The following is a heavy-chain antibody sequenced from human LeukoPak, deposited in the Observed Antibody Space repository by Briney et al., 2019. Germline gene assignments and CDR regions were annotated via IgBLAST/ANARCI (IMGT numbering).Heavy chain of an antibody. V-gene: IGHV4-39*01. CDR1: GGSISSSSYY. CDR3: ARRVAVAGTGFDY. J-gene: IGHJ4*02. Sequence: SETLSLTCTVSGGSISSSSYYWGWIRQPPGKGLEWIGSIYYSGSTYHNPSLKSRVTISVDTSKNQFSLKLSSVTAADTAVYYCARRVAVAGTGFDYWGQGTLVTVSS. CDR2: IYYSGST. D-gene: IGHD6-19*01.